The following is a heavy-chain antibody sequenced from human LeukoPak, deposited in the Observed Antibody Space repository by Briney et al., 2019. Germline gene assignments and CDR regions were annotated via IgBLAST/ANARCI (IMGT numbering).Heavy chain of an antibody. J-gene: IGHJ4*02. Sequence: SETLSLTCTVSGGSISSSSYYWGWIRQPPGKGLEWIGSIYYSGSTYYNPSLKSRVTISVDTSKNQFSLKLSSVTAADTAVYYCARKSVSRCFDYWGQGTLVTVSS. V-gene: IGHV4-39*07. CDR1: GGSISSSSYY. CDR2: IYYSGST. CDR3: ARKSVSRCFDY. D-gene: IGHD4-17*01.